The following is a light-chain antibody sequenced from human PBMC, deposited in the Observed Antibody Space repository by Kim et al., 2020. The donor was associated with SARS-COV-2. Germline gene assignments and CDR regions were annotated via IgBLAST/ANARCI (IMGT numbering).Light chain of an antibody. CDR3: NSRDTGGNFCV. V-gene: IGLV3-19*01. CDR2: GKN. Sequence: GKTVRITSQGGRLRKYYASWYQQKRGQAPLLVIYGKNNRPSGIPDRFSGSSSGNTASLTITGAQAEDEADYSGNSRDTGGNFCVFGGGTQVTVL. J-gene: IGLJ3*02. CDR1: RLRKYY.